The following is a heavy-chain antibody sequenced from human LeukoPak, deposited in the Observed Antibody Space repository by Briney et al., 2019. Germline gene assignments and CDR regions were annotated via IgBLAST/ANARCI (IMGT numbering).Heavy chain of an antibody. Sequence: GGSLRLSCAASGFTFSSYAMSWVRQAPGKGLEWVSAISGSGGSTYYADSVKGRFTISRDSSKNTLYLQMNSLRAEDTAVYYCAKKNYYDFWSGYSDRGYYFDYWGQGTLVTVSS. D-gene: IGHD3-3*01. CDR3: AKKNYYDFWSGYSDRGYYFDY. J-gene: IGHJ4*02. CDR1: GFTFSSYA. V-gene: IGHV3-23*01. CDR2: ISGSGGST.